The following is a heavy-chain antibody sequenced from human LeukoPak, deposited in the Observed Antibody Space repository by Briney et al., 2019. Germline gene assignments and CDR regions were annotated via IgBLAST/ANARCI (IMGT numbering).Heavy chain of an antibody. D-gene: IGHD2-15*01. CDR3: ARGYCSGGSCWYFDY. CDR2: IKQDESEI. V-gene: IGHV3-7*01. CDR1: GFTFSNYW. Sequence: GGSLRLSCAASGFTFSNYWMSWVRQSPGKGLEWVAKIKQDESEIYYVDSVKGRFTISRDNAKNSLYLQMNSLRAEDTAVYYCARGYCSGGSCWYFDYWGQGTPVTVSS. J-gene: IGHJ4*02.